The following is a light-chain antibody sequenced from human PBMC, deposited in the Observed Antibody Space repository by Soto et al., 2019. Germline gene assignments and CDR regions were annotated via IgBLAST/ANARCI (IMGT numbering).Light chain of an antibody. V-gene: IGKV1-33*01. CDR3: QQYDNLPP. Sequence: DIQMPQSPSSLSASVGDRVTITCQASQDLSNYLNWYQQKPGKAPKLLIDDASNLETGVPSRFTGRGSGTDFTFTISSLQPEDSATYYCQQYDNLPPFGPGTKVDSK. CDR1: QDLSNY. CDR2: DAS. J-gene: IGKJ3*01.